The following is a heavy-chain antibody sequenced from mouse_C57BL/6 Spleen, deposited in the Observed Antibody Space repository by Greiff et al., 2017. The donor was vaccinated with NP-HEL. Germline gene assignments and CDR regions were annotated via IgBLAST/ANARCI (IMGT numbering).Heavy chain of an antibody. D-gene: IGHD1-1*01. Sequence: EVKVVESGEGLVKPGGSLKLSCAASGFTFSSYAMSWVRQTPEKRLEWVAYISSGGDYIYYADTVKGRFTISRDNARNTLYLQMSSLKSEDTAMYYCTREGPHYYGSSTYAMDYWGQGTSVTVSS. CDR1: GFTFSSYA. CDR3: TREGPHYYGSSTYAMDY. CDR2: ISSGGDYI. V-gene: IGHV5-9-1*02. J-gene: IGHJ4*01.